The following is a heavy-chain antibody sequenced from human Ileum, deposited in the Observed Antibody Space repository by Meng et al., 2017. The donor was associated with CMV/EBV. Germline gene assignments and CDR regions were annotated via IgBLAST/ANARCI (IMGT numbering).Heavy chain of an antibody. CDR2: IKEDGSEK. J-gene: IGHJ5*02. CDR1: GFNFTDRF. V-gene: IGHV3-7*01. D-gene: IGHD6-19*01. Sequence: GESLKISCEASGFNFTDRFMGWVRQLPGQGLECVADIKEDGSEKYYVDSVKGRFTISRDDAKASVYLEMNNLRVEDTDLYYCVTSGWYNDHWGQGTLVTVSS. CDR3: VTSGWYNDH.